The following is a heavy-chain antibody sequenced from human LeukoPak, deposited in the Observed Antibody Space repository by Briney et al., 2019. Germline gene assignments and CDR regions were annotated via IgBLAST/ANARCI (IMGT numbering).Heavy chain of an antibody. CDR2: MNPKSGNT. J-gene: IGHJ4*02. CDR3: ARVDGSVDY. CDR1: GYTFTNYD. V-gene: IGHV1-8*03. Sequence: ASVKVSCKASGYTFTNYDINWVRQATGQGLEWMGWMNPKSGNTGYAQKFQGRVTITRNTSRSTAYMELSSLRSEDTAVYYCARVDGSVDYWGQGTMVTVSS. D-gene: IGHD5-24*01.